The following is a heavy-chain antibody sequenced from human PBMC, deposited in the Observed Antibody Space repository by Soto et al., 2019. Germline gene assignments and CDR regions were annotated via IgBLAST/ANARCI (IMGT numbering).Heavy chain of an antibody. V-gene: IGHV3-53*02. CDR3: ARCSGWYGQCYFDC. CDR2: IYSDGRT. Sequence: DVQLVETGGGLIQPGGSLRLSCAASGFIVSSSSMSWVRQAPGKGLEWVSVIYSDGRTYYADSVKGRFTISRDNSKNTLYLQMTSRSAEDTAVYYCARCSGWYGQCYFDCWGPGTLVNVSS. CDR1: GFIVSSSS. J-gene: IGHJ4*02. D-gene: IGHD6-13*01.